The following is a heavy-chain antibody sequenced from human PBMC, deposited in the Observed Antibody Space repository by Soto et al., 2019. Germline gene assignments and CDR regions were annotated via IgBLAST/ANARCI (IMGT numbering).Heavy chain of an antibody. Sequence: GGSLRLSCSASGFTFSSYAMHWVRQAPGKGLEYVSAISSNGGSTYYADSVKGRFTISRDNSKNTLYLQMSSLRAEDTAVYYCVKGHSPREWCMIYTRPYYGSGNRLCAMDVWGQGTKVTVS. D-gene: IGHD2-8*01. V-gene: IGHV3-64D*06. J-gene: IGHJ6*02. CDR2: ISSNGGST. CDR3: VKGHSPREWCMIYTRPYYGSGNRLCAMDV. CDR1: GFTFSSYA.